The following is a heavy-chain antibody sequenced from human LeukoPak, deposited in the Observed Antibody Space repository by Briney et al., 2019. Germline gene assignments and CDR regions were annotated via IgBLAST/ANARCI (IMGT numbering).Heavy chain of an antibody. Sequence: GGSLRLSCAASGFTFSNFAMSWVRQAPGKGLEWVSSISASGGTTYYADSVKGRFTISRDNSKNTFNLQMNSLRAEDTALYYCAKDFHGDFPYFFDYWGQGTLVTVSS. CDR2: ISASGGTT. CDR1: GFTFSNFA. V-gene: IGHV3-23*01. J-gene: IGHJ4*02. CDR3: AKDFHGDFPYFFDY.